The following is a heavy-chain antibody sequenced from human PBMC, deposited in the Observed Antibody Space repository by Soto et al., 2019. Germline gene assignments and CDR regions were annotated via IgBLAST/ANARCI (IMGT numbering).Heavy chain of an antibody. J-gene: IGHJ4*02. CDR3: ASKDYYKSVHYLDY. CDR1: GGSVSSQY. D-gene: IGHD1-26*01. CDR2: IYNGGIT. V-gene: IGHV4-4*07. Sequence: SETLSLTCTVSGGSVSSQYWSWIRQPAGKGLEWIGGIYNGGITLINPSLESRVALSLDTSKNQFSLTLSSVTAADTATYYCASKDYYKSVHYLDYWGRGTRGTFS.